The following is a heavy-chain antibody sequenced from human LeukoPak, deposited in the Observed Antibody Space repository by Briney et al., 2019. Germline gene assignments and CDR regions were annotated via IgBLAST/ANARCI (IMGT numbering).Heavy chain of an antibody. V-gene: IGHV3-7*04. CDR2: IKFDESEK. Sequence: PGGSLRLSCAASGFTFSDYWMSWVRQAPGKGLEWVASIKFDESEKHYMDSVKGRFTISRDSAKSSLYLQMNSLRAEDTAVYFCARVTTNGYFEYWGQGSLGTVS. CDR1: GFTFSDYW. CDR3: ARVTTNGYFEY. J-gene: IGHJ4*02. D-gene: IGHD1-1*01.